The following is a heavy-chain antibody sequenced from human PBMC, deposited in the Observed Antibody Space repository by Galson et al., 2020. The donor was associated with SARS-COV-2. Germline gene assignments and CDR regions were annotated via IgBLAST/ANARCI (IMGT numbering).Heavy chain of an antibody. D-gene: IGHD2-2*01. CDR2: INHSGST. V-gene: IGHV4-34*01. J-gene: IGHJ6*03. CDR3: ARGLLLANYCSTTSCYWDYYYYYMDV. CDR1: GGSFSGYY. Sequence: SETLSLTCAVYGGSFSGYYWSWIRQPPGKGLEWIGEINHSGSTNYNPSLKSRVTISVDTSKNQFSLKLSSVTAADTAVYYCARGLLLANYCSTTSCYWDYYYYYMDVWGKGTTVTVSS.